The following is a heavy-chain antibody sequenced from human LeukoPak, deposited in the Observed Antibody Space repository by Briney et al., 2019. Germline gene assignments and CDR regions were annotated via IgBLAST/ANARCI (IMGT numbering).Heavy chain of an antibody. Sequence: PGGSLRLSCAASGFTFSSYAVHWVRQAPGKGLEWVAVISYDGSNKYYADSVKGRFTISRDNSKNTLYLQMNSLRAEDTAVYYCAREGRDSSGYGYRYFDYWGQGTLVTVSS. J-gene: IGHJ4*02. CDR3: AREGRDSSGYGYRYFDY. V-gene: IGHV3-30-3*01. CDR2: ISYDGSNK. D-gene: IGHD3-22*01. CDR1: GFTFSSYA.